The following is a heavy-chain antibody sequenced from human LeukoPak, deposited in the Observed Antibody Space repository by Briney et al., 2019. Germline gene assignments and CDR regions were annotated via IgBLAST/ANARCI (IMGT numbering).Heavy chain of an antibody. CDR1: GGSISSYY. CDR2: IYYSGST. CDR3: ARHERRTYYYDSSGYMGLDY. Sequence: SETLSLTCTVSGGSISSYYWSWIRQPPGKGLEWIGYIYYSGSTNYNPSLKSRVTISVDTSKNQFSLKLSSVTAADTAVYYCARHERRTYYYDSSGYMGLDYWGQGTLVTVSS. V-gene: IGHV4-59*08. D-gene: IGHD3-22*01. J-gene: IGHJ4*02.